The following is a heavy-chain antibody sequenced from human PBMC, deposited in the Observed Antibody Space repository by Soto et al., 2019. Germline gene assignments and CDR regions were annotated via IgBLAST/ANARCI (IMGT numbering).Heavy chain of an antibody. J-gene: IGHJ4*02. CDR2: IIPIFGTA. CDR1: GGTFSSYA. V-gene: IGHV1-69*12. D-gene: IGHD5-18*01. CDR3: ASPGRGYGYHDY. Sequence: QVQLVQSGAEVQKPGSSVKVSCKASGGTFSSYAISWVRQAPGQGLEWMGGIIPIFGTANYAQKFQGRVTITADESTSTAYMELSSLRSEDPAVYYCASPGRGYGYHDYWGQGTLVTVAS.